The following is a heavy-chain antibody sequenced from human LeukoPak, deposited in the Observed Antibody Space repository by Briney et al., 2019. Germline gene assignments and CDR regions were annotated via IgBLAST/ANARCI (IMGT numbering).Heavy chain of an antibody. J-gene: IGHJ3*02. CDR1: GGSISSSNW. D-gene: IGHD6-13*01. V-gene: IGHV4-4*02. CDR3: ARDLAAGTRDAFDI. Sequence: PSETLSLTCAVSGGSISSSNWWSWVRQPPGKGLEWIGEIYHSGSTNYNPSLKSRVTISVDKSKNQFSLKLSSVTAADTAVYYCARDLAAGTRDAFDIWGQGTMVTVSS. CDR2: IYHSGST.